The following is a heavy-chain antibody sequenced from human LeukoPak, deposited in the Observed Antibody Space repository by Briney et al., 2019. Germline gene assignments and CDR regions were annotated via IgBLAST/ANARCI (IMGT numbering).Heavy chain of an antibody. CDR2: IGKRGDT. CDR1: GFTFSDYD. V-gene: IGHV3-13*04. Sequence: GGSLRLSCAASGFTFSDYDMHWVRQTTGGGLEWVSVIGKRGDTYYPGSMKGRFTISRENARNSLYLQMNSLRVEDTAVYYCASGPLTGTTNYWGQGTLVTVSS. J-gene: IGHJ4*02. CDR3: ASGPLTGTTNY. D-gene: IGHD1-7*01.